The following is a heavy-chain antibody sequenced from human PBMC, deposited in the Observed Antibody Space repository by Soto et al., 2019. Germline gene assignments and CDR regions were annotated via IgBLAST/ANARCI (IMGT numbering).Heavy chain of an antibody. D-gene: IGHD4-4*01. CDR3: ARAHSNSYYYVMDV. CDR1: GFTFSSYA. Sequence: EVQLVESGEGLVQPGGSLRLSCAASGFTFSSYAMHWVRQAPGKGLEYVSGISSNGGSTYYADSVKGRFTISRDNSKNTLYLQMGGLRAEDMAVYYCARAHSNSYYYVMDVWGQGTTVTVSS. CDR2: ISSNGGST. V-gene: IGHV3-64*02. J-gene: IGHJ6*02.